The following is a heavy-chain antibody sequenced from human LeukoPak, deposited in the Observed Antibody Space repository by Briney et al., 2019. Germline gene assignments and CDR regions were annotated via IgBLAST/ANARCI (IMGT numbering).Heavy chain of an antibody. Sequence: ASVKVSCKVSGYTLTELSMHWVRQAPGKGLEWMGGFDPEDGETIYAQKFQGRVTMTEDTSTDTAYMELSSLRSEDTAVYYCATRGGDYVSANNWFDPWGQGTLVTVSS. J-gene: IGHJ5*02. CDR3: ATRGGDYVSANNWFDP. CDR2: FDPEDGET. CDR1: GYTLTELS. V-gene: IGHV1-24*01. D-gene: IGHD4-17*01.